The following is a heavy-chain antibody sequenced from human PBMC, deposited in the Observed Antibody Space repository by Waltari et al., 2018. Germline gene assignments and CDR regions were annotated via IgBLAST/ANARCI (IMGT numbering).Heavy chain of an antibody. CDR3: ARDRSAYCGGDCHDAFDI. Sequence: QVQLVQSGAEVKKPGASVKVSCKASGYTFTSYAMHWVRQAPGQRLEWMGWINAGNGNTKYSQKFQGRVTITRDTSASTAYMELSSLRSEDMAVYYCARDRSAYCGGDCHDAFDIWGQGTMVTVSS. CDR1: GYTFTSYA. CDR2: INAGNGNT. J-gene: IGHJ3*02. D-gene: IGHD2-21*01. V-gene: IGHV1-3*01.